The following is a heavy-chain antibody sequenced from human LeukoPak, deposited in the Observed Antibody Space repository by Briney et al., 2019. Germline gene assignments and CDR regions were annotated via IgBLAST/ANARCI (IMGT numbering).Heavy chain of an antibody. J-gene: IGHJ4*02. CDR1: GFTFSSYA. D-gene: IGHD6-19*01. CDR2: ISGSGAST. CDR3: AKSGIAVAGFDY. V-gene: IGHV3-23*01. Sequence: GGSLRLSCAASGFTFSSYAMSWVRQGPGKGLEWVSAISGSGASTYYADSVKGRVTISRDNSKNTLYLQMNSVRAEDTAVYYCAKSGIAVAGFDYWGQGTLVTVSS.